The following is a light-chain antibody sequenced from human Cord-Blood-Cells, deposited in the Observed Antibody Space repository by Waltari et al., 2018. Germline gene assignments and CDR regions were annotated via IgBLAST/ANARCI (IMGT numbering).Light chain of an antibody. Sequence: DIVMTQSPLSLPVTPGEQASISCWSSQSLLHSNGYNYLDWYLQKPGQSPQLLIYLGSNRASGVPDRFSGSGSGTDFTLKISRVEAEDVGVYYCMQALQTPLFGGGTKVEIK. CDR2: LGS. CDR1: QSLLHSNGYNY. J-gene: IGKJ4*01. CDR3: MQALQTPL. V-gene: IGKV2-28*01.